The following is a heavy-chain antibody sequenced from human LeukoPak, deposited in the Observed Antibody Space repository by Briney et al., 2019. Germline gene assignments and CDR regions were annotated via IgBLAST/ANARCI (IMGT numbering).Heavy chain of an antibody. D-gene: IGHD1-26*01. CDR1: GFTFDDYG. CDR2: INWNGGST. J-gene: IGHJ3*02. Sequence: GGSLRLSCAASGFTFDDYGMSWVRQAPGKGLEWVSGINWNGGSTGYADSVKGRFTISRDNAKNSLYLQMNSLRAEDTALYYCARAGVGAKRGAFDIWGQGTMVTVSS. CDR3: ARAGVGAKRGAFDI. V-gene: IGHV3-20*04.